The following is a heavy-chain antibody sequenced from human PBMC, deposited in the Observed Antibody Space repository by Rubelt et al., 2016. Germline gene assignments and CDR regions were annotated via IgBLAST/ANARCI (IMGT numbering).Heavy chain of an antibody. CDR2: IDPSDSYT. Sequence: EVQLVQSGSEVKKPGESLRISCKGSGYSFTSYWISWVRQMPGKGLEWMGRIDPSDSYTNYSPSFQGHVTISADKSIGTVYLKWNSLKASDTAMYYCARLVGATQKYFAYWGQGTLVTVSS. D-gene: IGHD2-8*02. CDR3: ARLVGATQKYFAY. V-gene: IGHV5-10-1*01. J-gene: IGHJ4*02. CDR1: GYSFTSYW.